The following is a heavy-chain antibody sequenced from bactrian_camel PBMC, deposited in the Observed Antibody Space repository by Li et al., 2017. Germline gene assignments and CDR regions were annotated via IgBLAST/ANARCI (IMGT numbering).Heavy chain of an antibody. CDR2: ISADGTKT. CDR3: AADWDRIQCAKEEYSF. J-gene: IGHJ4*01. CDR1: GFTFSTTY. D-gene: IGHD2*01. Sequence: VQLVESGGGLVQPGGSLRLSCAASGFTFSTTYMGWVRQAPGKGPEWVSSISADGTKTSYADSVKGRFTISLDNARSLLTLEMNNLTPEDTGIYTCAADWDRIQCAKEEYSFWGQGTQVTVS. V-gene: IGHV3-2*01.